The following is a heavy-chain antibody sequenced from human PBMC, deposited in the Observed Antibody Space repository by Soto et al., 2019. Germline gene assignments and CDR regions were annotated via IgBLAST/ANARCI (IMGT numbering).Heavy chain of an antibody. J-gene: IGHJ6*02. Sequence: QEELVQSGAEVKKPGSSVNVSCKASGGTFASYSITWERQAPGQRLEWMGEIIPLLKTVNYAQKFQGRVTITGDRSTSTVYMALSRLRSDDTAVYYCARDPVDLFGYMDVWGHGTTVTVS. CDR1: GGTFASYS. CDR2: IIPLLKTV. CDR3: ARDPVDLFGYMDV. V-gene: IGHV1-69*06. D-gene: IGHD6-25*01.